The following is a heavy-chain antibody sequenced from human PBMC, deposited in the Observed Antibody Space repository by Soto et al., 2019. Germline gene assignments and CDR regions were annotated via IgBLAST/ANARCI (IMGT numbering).Heavy chain of an antibody. CDR3: ARDLMGFDP. CDR2: ISYDGSNK. CDR1: GFTFSSYA. D-gene: IGHD2-8*01. J-gene: IGHJ5*02. Sequence: QVQLVESGGGVVQPGRSLRLSCAASGFTFSSYAMHWVRQAPGKGLEWVAVISYDGSNKYYADSVKGRFTISRDNSKNPLYLQMNSLRAEDTAVYYCARDLMGFDPWGQGTLVTVSS. V-gene: IGHV3-30-3*01.